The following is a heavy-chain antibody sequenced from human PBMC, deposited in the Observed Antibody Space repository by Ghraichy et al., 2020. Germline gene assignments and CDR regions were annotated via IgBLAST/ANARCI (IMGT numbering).Heavy chain of an antibody. CDR3: VRSYKDVLRHFDY. CDR1: GFSFTDYW. V-gene: IGHV3-74*01. Sequence: GESLNISCAASGFSFTDYWMHWVRQTPGRGLEWVSHLNIDGTTVNYADSVKGRFTISRDNAKNTMYLQMISLTVEDTAVYYCVRSYKDVLRHFDYWGQGTLVTVSS. J-gene: IGHJ4*02. CDR2: LNIDGTTV. D-gene: IGHD1-14*01.